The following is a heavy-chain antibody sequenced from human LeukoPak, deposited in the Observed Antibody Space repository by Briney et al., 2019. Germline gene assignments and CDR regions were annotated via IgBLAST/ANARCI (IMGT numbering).Heavy chain of an antibody. J-gene: IGHJ3*02. D-gene: IGHD4-17*01. CDR1: GFTVSSNY. CDR2: IYSGGST. V-gene: IGHV3-66*01. Sequence: PGGSLRLSCAASGFTVSSNYMSWVRQAPGKGLEWVSVIYSGGSTYYADSVKGRFTISRDNSKNTLYLQMNSLRAEDTAVYYCARETTVTSDASDIWGQGTMVTVSS. CDR3: ARETTVTSDASDI.